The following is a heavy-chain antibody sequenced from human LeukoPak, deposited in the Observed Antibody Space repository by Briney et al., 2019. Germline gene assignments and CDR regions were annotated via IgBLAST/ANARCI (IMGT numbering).Heavy chain of an antibody. D-gene: IGHD5-18*01. CDR2: ISSNGGST. J-gene: IGHJ4*02. CDR3: AKVLDTAMVR. CDR1: GFTFSSYA. V-gene: IGHV3-64*01. Sequence: GGSLRLSCAASGFTFSSYAMHWVRQAPGKGLEYVSAISSNGGSTYYANSVKGRFTISRDNSKNTLYLQMGSLRAEDTAVYYCAKVLDTAMVRWGQGTLVTVSS.